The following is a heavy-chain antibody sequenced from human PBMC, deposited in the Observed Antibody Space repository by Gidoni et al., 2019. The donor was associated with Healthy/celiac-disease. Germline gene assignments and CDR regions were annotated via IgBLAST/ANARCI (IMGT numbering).Heavy chain of an antibody. CDR1: GYTFTSYG. V-gene: IGHV1-18*01. D-gene: IGHD2-21*02. Sequence: QVQLVQSGAEVKKPGASVKVSCKASGYTFTSYGISWVRQDPGQGLEWMGWISAYTGNTNYEQKLQGRVTMTTDTSTSTAYMELRSLRSDDTAVYYCARDIARLGVVVTAIPGDYWGQGTLVTVSS. CDR2: ISAYTGNT. J-gene: IGHJ4*02. CDR3: ARDIARLGVVVTAIPGDY.